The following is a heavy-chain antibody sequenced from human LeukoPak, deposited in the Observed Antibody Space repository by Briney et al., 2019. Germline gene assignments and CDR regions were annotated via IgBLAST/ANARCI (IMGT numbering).Heavy chain of an antibody. J-gene: IGHJ4*02. CDR2: ISSSSSYI. D-gene: IGHD1-14*01. CDR1: GFTFSSYS. Sequence: PGGSLRLSCAASGFTFSSYSMNWVRQAPGKGLEWVSCISSSSSYIYYGDSVKGRFTTSRDNAKNPLYLQMNSLRAEDTAVYYCAKATGYLLWGQGTLVTVSS. CDR3: AKATGYLL. V-gene: IGHV3-21*04.